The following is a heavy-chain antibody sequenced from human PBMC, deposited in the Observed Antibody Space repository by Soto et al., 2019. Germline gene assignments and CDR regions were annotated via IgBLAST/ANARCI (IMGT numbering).Heavy chain of an antibody. Sequence: GSLRLSCAASGLNFEKCSMNWVRQPPGKGLEWISTIGGGGIGSYYADSVKGRFTISRDNSKNTLYLQMNSLRAEDTGVYYCAKDPRLELRGVDSWGQGTQVTVSS. V-gene: IGHV3-23*01. CDR2: IGGGGIGS. J-gene: IGHJ4*02. CDR3: AKDPRLELRGVDS. D-gene: IGHD1-7*01. CDR1: GLNFEKCS.